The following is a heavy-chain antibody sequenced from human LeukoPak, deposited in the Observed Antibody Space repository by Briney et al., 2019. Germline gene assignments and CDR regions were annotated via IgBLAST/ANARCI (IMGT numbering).Heavy chain of an antibody. CDR2: ISGSGCST. V-gene: IGHV3-23*01. D-gene: IGHD2-2*01. Sequence: GGSLRLSCAASGFTFSSYAMRWVRQAPGKGLEWVSAISGSGCSTYYADSVKGRFTIYRDNSKNTLYLQMNSLRVEDTAVYYCAKGGVVVLPAASYFFDYWGQGTLVTVSS. CDR1: GFTFSSYA. CDR3: AKGGVVVLPAASYFFDY. J-gene: IGHJ4*02.